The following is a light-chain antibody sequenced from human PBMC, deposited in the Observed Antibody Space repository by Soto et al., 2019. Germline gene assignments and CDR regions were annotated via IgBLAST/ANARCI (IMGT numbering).Light chain of an antibody. CDR3: QQRSNWPLT. CDR1: QSVRKY. J-gene: IGKJ4*01. V-gene: IGKV3-11*01. CDR2: DAT. Sequence: EIVLTQSPATVSLSPGERATLLCRASQSVRKYLFWYQQKPGQAPRLLIYDATNSATGIPARFSGSGSGTDFTLTISSLEPEDFAVYYCQQRSNWPLTFGGGTEVEIK.